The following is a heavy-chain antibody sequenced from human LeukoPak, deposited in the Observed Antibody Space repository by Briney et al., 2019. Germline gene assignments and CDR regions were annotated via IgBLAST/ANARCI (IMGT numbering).Heavy chain of an antibody. CDR3: ATMTTVTTMYYYYGMDV. J-gene: IGHJ6*02. D-gene: IGHD4-17*01. CDR2: IYSGGDT. V-gene: IGHV3-66*01. Sequence: GGSLRLSCAASGFTVSSKYMTWVRQAPGKGLEWLSAIYSGGDTYYADSVRGRFTISRDNSKNMVYLQMNSLRAEDTAVYYCATMTTVTTMYYYYGMDVWGQGTTVTVSS. CDR1: GFTVSSKY.